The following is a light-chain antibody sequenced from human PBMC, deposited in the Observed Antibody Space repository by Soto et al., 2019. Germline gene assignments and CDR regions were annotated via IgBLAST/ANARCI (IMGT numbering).Light chain of an antibody. V-gene: IGKV3D-15*01. Sequence: EIVITQSPATLSVSPGERATLSCRASQSVSSNLAWYQQKPGQAPRLLIYGASTRATGIPARFSGSWSGTEFTLTISSLQSEDFAVYYCQQYNNWPPITFGLGTRREIK. J-gene: IGKJ5*01. CDR2: GAS. CDR3: QQYNNWPPIT. CDR1: QSVSSN.